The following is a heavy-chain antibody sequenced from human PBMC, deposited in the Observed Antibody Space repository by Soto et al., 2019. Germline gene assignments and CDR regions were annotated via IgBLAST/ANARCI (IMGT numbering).Heavy chain of an antibody. J-gene: IGHJ4*02. V-gene: IGHV1-69*12. CDR3: ASEVVVVAAAPPQTWYFDY. CDR1: GGTFSSYA. Sequence: QVQLVQSGAEVKKPGSSVKVSCKASGGTFSSYAISWVRQAPGQGLEWMGGIIPIFGTANYAQKFQGRVTINADESASTAQMERGSQRSEDTAVYYGASEVVVVAAAPPQTWYFDYWGQGALVTVSS. CDR2: IIPIFGTA. D-gene: IGHD2-15*01.